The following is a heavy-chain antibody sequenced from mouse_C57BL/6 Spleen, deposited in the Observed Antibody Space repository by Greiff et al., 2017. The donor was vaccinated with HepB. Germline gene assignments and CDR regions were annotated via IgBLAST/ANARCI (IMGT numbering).Heavy chain of an antibody. V-gene: IGHV1-69*01. CDR2: IDPSDSYT. Sequence: QVQLKQPGAELVMPGASVKLSCKASGYTFTSYWMHWVKQRPGQGLEWIGEIDPSDSYTNYNQKFKGKSTLTVDKSSSTAYMQLSSLTSEDSAVYYCARIYYSAMDYWGQGTSVTVSS. D-gene: IGHD2-1*01. CDR3: ARIYYSAMDY. J-gene: IGHJ4*01. CDR1: GYTFTSYW.